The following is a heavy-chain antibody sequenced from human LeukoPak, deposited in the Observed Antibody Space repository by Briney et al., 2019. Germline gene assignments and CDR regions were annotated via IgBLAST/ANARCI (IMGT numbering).Heavy chain of an antibody. J-gene: IGHJ4*02. D-gene: IGHD4-17*01. CDR3: ANYGRHFAS. CDR1: GFTFSSYG. Sequence: GRSLRLSCAASGFTFSSYGMHWVRQAPGKGLEWVAVISYDGSNKYYADSVKGRFTISRDNSKNTLYLQMNSLRAEDTAVYYCANYGRHFASWGQGTLVTVSP. V-gene: IGHV3-30*18. CDR2: ISYDGSNK.